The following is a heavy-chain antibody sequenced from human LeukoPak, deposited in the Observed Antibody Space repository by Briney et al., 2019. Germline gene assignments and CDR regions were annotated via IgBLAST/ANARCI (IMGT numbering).Heavy chain of an antibody. CDR1: GFTFSHYG. Sequence: GGSLRLSCATSGFTFSHYGMHWVRQAPGRGLDWVAHIRYDESDKYYADSVKGRFTISRDISKNTVYLQMNSLRVEDTAVYYCAKDFYWAFDYWGQGTLVTVSP. D-gene: IGHD2-8*02. V-gene: IGHV3-30*02. J-gene: IGHJ4*02. CDR2: IRYDESDK. CDR3: AKDFYWAFDY.